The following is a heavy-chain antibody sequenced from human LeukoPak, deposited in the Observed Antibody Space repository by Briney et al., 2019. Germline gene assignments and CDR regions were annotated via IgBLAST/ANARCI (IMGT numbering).Heavy chain of an antibody. CDR3: ARVGGSLNTPADP. CDR1: GYSFNNYW. CDR2: IYPGESDT. D-gene: IGHD1-26*01. J-gene: IGHJ5*02. Sequence: GESLKISCKGSGYSFNNYWIGWVRQMPGKGLEWMGIIYPGESDTRYSPSFQGQVTISADKSISTAYLQWSSLKASDTAMYYCARVGGSLNTPADPWGQGTLVTVSS. V-gene: IGHV5-51*01.